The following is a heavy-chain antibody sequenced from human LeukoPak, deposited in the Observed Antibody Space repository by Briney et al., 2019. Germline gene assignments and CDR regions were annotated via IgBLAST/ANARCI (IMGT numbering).Heavy chain of an antibody. Sequence: SETLPLTCTVSGGSVSSTSYYWSWIRQPAGKGLEWIGRIYTSGSTNYNPSLKSRVTMSVDTSKNQFSLKLSSVTAADTAVYYCARDGIAAAGRDYFDYWGQGTLVTVSS. D-gene: IGHD6-13*01. J-gene: IGHJ4*02. V-gene: IGHV4-61*02. CDR2: IYTSGST. CDR1: GGSVSSTSYY. CDR3: ARDGIAAAGRDYFDY.